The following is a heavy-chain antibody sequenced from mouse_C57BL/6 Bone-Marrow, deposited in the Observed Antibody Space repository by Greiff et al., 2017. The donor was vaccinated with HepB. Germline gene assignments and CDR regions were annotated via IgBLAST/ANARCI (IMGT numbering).Heavy chain of an antibody. D-gene: IGHD2-4*01. CDR3: ARHGGLRRPFAY. V-gene: IGHV5-6*01. CDR2: ISSGGSYT. CDR1: GFTFSSYG. J-gene: IGHJ3*01. Sequence: EVQGVESGGDLVKPGGSLKLSCAASGFTFSSYGMSWVRQTPDKRLEWVATISSGGSYTYYPDSVKGRFTISRDNAKNTVYLQMSSLKSEDTAMYYCARHGGLRRPFAYWGQGTLVTVSA.